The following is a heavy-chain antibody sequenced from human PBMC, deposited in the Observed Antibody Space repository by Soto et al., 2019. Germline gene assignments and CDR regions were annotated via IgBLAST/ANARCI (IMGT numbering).Heavy chain of an antibody. Sequence: PWGSLRLSCAASGFTFSSYSMNWVRQAPGKGLEWVSYISSSSTIYYADSVKGRFTISRDNAKNSLYLQMNSLRDEDTAVYYCARKYYYDSSGLHDAFDIWGQGTMVTVSS. D-gene: IGHD3-22*01. CDR1: GFTFSSYS. J-gene: IGHJ3*02. CDR3: ARKYYYDSSGLHDAFDI. V-gene: IGHV3-48*02. CDR2: ISSSSTI.